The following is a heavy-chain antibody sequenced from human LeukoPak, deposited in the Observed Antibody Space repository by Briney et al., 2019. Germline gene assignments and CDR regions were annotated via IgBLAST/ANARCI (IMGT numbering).Heavy chain of an antibody. J-gene: IGHJ5*02. CDR1: GDSISNDGYY. D-gene: IGHD3-10*01. CDR3: ARYHGSGRWFDP. CDR2: IYYSGTT. Sequence: SETLSLTCTVSGDSISNDGYYWTWIRQHPGRGLEWIGYIYYSGTTYYNPSLKSRVTISVDTSKSQFSLILTSVTAADTAVYYCARYHGSGRWFDPWGQGTLVTVSS. V-gene: IGHV4-31*03.